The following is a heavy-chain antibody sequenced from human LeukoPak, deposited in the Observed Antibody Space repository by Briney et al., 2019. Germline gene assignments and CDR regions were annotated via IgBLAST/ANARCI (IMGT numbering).Heavy chain of an antibody. V-gene: IGHV1-46*01. Sequence: ASVKVSCKASGYTFTSYYMHWVRQAPGQGLEWMGIINPSGGSTSYAQKFQGRVTMTRDTSTSTVYMELSSLRSEDTAVYYCARDGGRGYDFWSGLNWFDPWGQGTLVTVSS. CDR3: ARDGGRGYDFWSGLNWFDP. D-gene: IGHD3-3*01. CDR2: INPSGGST. CDR1: GYTFTSYY. J-gene: IGHJ5*02.